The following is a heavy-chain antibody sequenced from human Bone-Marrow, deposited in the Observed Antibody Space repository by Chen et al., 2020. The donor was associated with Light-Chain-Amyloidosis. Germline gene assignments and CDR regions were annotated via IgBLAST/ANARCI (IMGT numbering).Heavy chain of an antibody. CDR3: AKDRCTSISCSDFDY. V-gene: IGHV3-23*04. J-gene: IGHJ4*02. CDR2: ARGGDGPT. CDR1: GFTFSNYA. D-gene: IGHD2-2*01. Sequence: AQLVESGGGIVQPGGSLRPSCLGSGFTFSNYAMTWVRQAPGKGLEWVSVARGGDGPTYYADSVRGRFTIYRDNSENTLYLQMNSLRAEDTAVYYCAKDRCTSISCSDFDYWGQGTLVTVSS.